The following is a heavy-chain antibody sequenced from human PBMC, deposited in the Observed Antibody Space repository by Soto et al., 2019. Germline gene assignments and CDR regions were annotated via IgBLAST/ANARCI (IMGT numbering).Heavy chain of an antibody. J-gene: IGHJ4*02. V-gene: IGHV3-33*01. CDR1: GFTFNTHG. Sequence: VELVESGGGVVQPGGSLRLSCAASGFTFNTHGMHWVRQAPGKGLEWVAVIWHDGSQRYYADFVRGRFTISRDNSQNTPYLQMTSLRAEDTAVYYCARIDDYGDYVTDYWGQGALVTVSS. CDR2: IWHDGSQR. D-gene: IGHD4-17*01. CDR3: ARIDDYGDYVTDY.